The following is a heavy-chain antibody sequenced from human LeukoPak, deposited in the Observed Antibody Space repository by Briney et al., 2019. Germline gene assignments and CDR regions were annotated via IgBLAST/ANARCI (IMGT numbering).Heavy chain of an antibody. D-gene: IGHD2-2*02. J-gene: IGHJ4*02. CDR1: GGSISSSSYY. CDR2: IYYSGST. V-gene: IGHV4-39*01. Sequence: PSETLSLTCTVSGGSISSSSYYWGWIRQPPGKGLEWIGSIYYSGSTYYNPSLKSRVTISVDTSKNQFSLKLSSVTAADTAVYYCARGDIVVVPAAIGPEIYWGQGTLVTVSS. CDR3: ARGDIVVVPAAIGPEIY.